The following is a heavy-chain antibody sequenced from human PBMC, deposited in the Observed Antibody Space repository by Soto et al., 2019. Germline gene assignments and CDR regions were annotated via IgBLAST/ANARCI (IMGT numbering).Heavy chain of an antibody. Sequence: LRLSCAASGFTFSSYEMNWVRQAPGKGLEWVSYISSSGSTIYYADSVKGRFTISRDNAKNSLYLQMNSLRAEDTAVYYCARERAYCGGDCYPNGGGYYYYYYGMDVWGQGTTVTVSS. CDR3: ARERAYCGGDCYPNGGGYYYYYYGMDV. CDR1: GFTFSSYE. V-gene: IGHV3-48*03. J-gene: IGHJ6*02. CDR2: ISSSGSTI. D-gene: IGHD2-21*02.